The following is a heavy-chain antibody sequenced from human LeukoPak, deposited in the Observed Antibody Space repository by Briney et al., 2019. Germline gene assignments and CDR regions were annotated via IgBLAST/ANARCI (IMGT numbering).Heavy chain of an antibody. CDR2: ISGSGGST. CDR3: ARRWSFDH. D-gene: IGHD6-13*01. J-gene: IGHJ4*02. V-gene: IGHV3-23*01. CDR1: GFTFSSYG. Sequence: GGTLRLSCAASGFTFSSYGMSWVRQAPGKGLEWVSAISGSGGSTYYADSVKGRFTISRDNSKNTLYLQMNSLRVEDTAVYYCARRWSFDHWGQGTLVTVSS.